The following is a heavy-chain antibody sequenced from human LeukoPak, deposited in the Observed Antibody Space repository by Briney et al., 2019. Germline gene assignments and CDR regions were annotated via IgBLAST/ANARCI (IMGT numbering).Heavy chain of an antibody. CDR3: ASSKYCTNGVCWRRDY. D-gene: IGHD2-8*01. Sequence: PGGSLRLSCVASGFSFTSYWMSWVRQAPGKGLEFVANINQDAGTTNYVDSVKGRFTISRDNAKNSLYLQMNSLRAEDTAVYYCASSKYCTNGVCWRRDYWGQGTLVTVSS. CDR1: GFSFTSYW. CDR2: INQDAGTT. J-gene: IGHJ4*02. V-gene: IGHV3-7*01.